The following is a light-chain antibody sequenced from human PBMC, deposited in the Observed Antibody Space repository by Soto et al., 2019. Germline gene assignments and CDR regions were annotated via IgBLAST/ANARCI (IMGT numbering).Light chain of an antibody. CDR3: QQRSNWPPTWT. CDR2: DAS. CDR1: QRIGSY. Sequence: EIVLTQSPGTLSLSPGERATLSCRASQRIGSYLAWYQQKPGQTPRLLIYDASNRATGIPARFSGSGSGTDFTLTISSPEPEDFAVYYCQQRSNWPPTWTFGQGTKVEIK. J-gene: IGKJ1*01. V-gene: IGKV3-11*01.